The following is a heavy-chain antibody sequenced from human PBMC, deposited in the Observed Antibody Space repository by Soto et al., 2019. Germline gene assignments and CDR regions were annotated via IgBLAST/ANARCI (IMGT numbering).Heavy chain of an antibody. D-gene: IGHD2-2*01. CDR3: ARFAYCSSTSCLRINDAFDI. CDR1: GGTFSSYT. Sequence: QVQLVQSGAEVKKPGSSVKVSCKASGGTFSSYTISWVRQAPGQGLEWMGRIIPILGIANYAQKFQGRVTLTADKSTSTAYMELSSLRSEDTAVYYCARFAYCSSTSCLRINDAFDIWGQGTMVTVSS. J-gene: IGHJ3*02. CDR2: IIPILGIA. V-gene: IGHV1-69*02.